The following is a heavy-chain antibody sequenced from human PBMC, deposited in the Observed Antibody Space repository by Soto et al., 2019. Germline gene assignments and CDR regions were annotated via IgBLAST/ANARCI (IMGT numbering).Heavy chain of an antibody. CDR1: GYTFTGYY. D-gene: IGHD2-2*01. CDR2: INPNIGGT. V-gene: IGHV1-2*04. CDR3: ARDRGSVVPAAMQSDYYYGMDV. Sequence: ASVKVSCKASGYTFTGYYMHWVRQAPGQGLEWMGWINPNIGGTNYAQKFQGWVTMTRDTSISTAYMELSRLRSDDTAVYYCARDRGSVVPAAMQSDYYYGMDVWRHGTTGTVSS. J-gene: IGHJ6*02.